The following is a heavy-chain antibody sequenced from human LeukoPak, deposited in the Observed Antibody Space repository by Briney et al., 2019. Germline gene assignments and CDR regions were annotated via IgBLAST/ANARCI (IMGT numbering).Heavy chain of an antibody. CDR3: ARGFGSGYDSNGMDV. CDR2: ISSSGSNI. Sequence: PGGSLRLSCVASGFTFSSYEMNWVRQAPGKGLEWVSYISSSGSNIYYADSGTGPFTIDRNNTKHSLYLQMNSLRDEDTDVYYCARGFGSGYDSNGMDVWGQETTVTVSS. J-gene: IGHJ6*02. V-gene: IGHV3-48*03. D-gene: IGHD5-12*01. CDR1: GFTFSSYE.